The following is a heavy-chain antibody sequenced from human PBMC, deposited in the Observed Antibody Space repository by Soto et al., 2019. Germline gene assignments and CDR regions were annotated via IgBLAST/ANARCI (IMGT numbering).Heavy chain of an antibody. CDR1: GGSISSGDYY. CDR2: IYYSGST. Sequence: QVQLQESGPGLVKPSQTLSLTCTVSGGSISSGDYYWSWIRQPPGKGLEWIGYIYYSGSTYYNPSLKSRVIISVDTSKNQFSLKLSSVTAADTAVYYCARTYYYDSSGYYYFDYWGQGTLVTVSS. CDR3: ARTYYYDSSGYYYFDY. V-gene: IGHV4-30-4*01. J-gene: IGHJ4*02. D-gene: IGHD3-22*01.